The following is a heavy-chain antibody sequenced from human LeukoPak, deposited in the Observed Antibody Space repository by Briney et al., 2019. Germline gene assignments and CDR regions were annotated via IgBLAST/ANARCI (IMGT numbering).Heavy chain of an antibody. J-gene: IGHJ4*02. CDR2: INHSGST. CDR3: ASHYGDGSY. D-gene: IGHD4-17*01. V-gene: IGHV4-39*07. Sequence: SETLSLTCTVSGGSISSSSFYWGWIRQPPGKGLEWIGGINHSGSTNYNPSLKSRVTISVDTSKNQFSLKLGSVTAADTAVYYCASHYGDGSYWGQGTLVTVSS. CDR1: GGSISSSSFY.